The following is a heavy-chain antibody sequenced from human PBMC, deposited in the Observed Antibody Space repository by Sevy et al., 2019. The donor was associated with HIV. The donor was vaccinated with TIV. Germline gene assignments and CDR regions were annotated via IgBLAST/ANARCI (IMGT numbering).Heavy chain of an antibody. CDR3: STDDLISS. D-gene: IGHD2-21*01. CDR2: IKSITDGGTA. V-gene: IGHV3-15*07. J-gene: IGHJ5*02. CDR1: GFDFSNAW. Sequence: GGSLRLSCAASGFDFSNAWMNWVRQAPGKGLEWVGRIKSITDGGTADYAAPVKGRFTISRKDSKNTRYLQMNSLKTADTAVYYCSTDDLISSWGQGTLVTVSS.